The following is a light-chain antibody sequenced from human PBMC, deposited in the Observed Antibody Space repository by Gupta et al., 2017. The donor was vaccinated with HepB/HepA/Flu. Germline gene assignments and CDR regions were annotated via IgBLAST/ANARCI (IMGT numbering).Light chain of an antibody. CDR1: SPNIGADYS. V-gene: IGLV1-40*01. CDR3: QSYDTGHVL. CDR2: HNN. Sequence: QSILMQPPSVSGAARQSVIISCPVTSPNIGADYSVHWYQKVPGTGPKLLIHHNNLRSSGVPGRFSGSKSGTSASLTITGLQAEDEAEYYCQSYDTGHVLFGGGTKLTVL. J-gene: IGLJ2*01.